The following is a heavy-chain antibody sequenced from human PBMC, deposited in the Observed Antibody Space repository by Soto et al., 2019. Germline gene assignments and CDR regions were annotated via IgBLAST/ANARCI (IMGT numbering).Heavy chain of an antibody. CDR2: IYSGGST. J-gene: IGHJ4*02. V-gene: IGHV3-66*01. Sequence: APGKGLEWVSVIYSGGSTYYADSVKGRFTISRDNSENTLYHQMNSLRAEDTAVYYCARTCSGGTCSFDYWGQGTLVTVSS. D-gene: IGHD2-15*01. CDR3: ARTCSGGTCSFDY.